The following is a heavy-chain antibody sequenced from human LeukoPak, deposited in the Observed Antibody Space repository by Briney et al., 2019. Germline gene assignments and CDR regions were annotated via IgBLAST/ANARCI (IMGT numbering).Heavy chain of an antibody. CDR2: ISSSSSYI. J-gene: IGHJ4*02. V-gene: IGHV3-21*04. CDR1: GFTFSSYS. Sequence: GGSLRLSCAASGFTFSSYSMNWVRQAPGKGLEWVSSISSSSSYIYYADSVKGRFTISRDNAKNSLYLQMNSLRAEDTAVYYCAKVRYCSGGSCYSDLFDYWGQGTLVTVSS. D-gene: IGHD2-15*01. CDR3: AKVRYCSGGSCYSDLFDY.